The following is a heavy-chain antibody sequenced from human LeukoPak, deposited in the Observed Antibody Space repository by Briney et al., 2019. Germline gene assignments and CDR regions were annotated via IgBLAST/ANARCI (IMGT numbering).Heavy chain of an antibody. CDR1: GFTFSSYG. V-gene: IGHV3-30*02. J-gene: IGHJ4*02. CDR3: AKNQEDDYSDSPQDY. D-gene: IGHD4-11*01. CDR2: IRYDGSNK. Sequence: PGGSLRLSCAASGFTFSSYGMHWVRQAPGKGLEWVAFIRYDGSNKYYVDSVKGRFTISRDNSKNTLYLQMNSLRAEDTAVYYCAKNQEDDYSDSPQDYRGQGTLVTVSS.